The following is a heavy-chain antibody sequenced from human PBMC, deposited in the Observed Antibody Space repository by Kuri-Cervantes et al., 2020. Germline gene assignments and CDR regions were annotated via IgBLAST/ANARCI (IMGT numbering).Heavy chain of an antibody. D-gene: IGHD3-10*01. Sequence: SLKISCAASEFTSEDYAMHWVRQAPGKGLEWVSAISWKSGSLGYADSVKGRFTISRDNAKNSLYLQMNSLRVEDTAVYYCAREDGSGPYDYWGQGTLVTVSS. J-gene: IGHJ4*02. CDR1: EFTSEDYA. CDR3: AREDGSGPYDY. V-gene: IGHV3-9*02. CDR2: ISWKSGSL.